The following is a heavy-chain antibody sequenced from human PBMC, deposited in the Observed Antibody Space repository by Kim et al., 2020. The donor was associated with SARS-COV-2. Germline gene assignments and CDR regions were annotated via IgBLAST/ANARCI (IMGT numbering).Heavy chain of an antibody. CDR3: ATEMNFWSGLSMDV. CDR2: FDPEDGET. CDR1: GYTLTELS. V-gene: IGHV1-24*01. D-gene: IGHD3-3*01. J-gene: IGHJ6*02. Sequence: ASVKVSCKVSGYTLTELSMHWVRQAPGKGLEWMGGFDPEDGETIYAQKFQGRVTMTEDTSTDTAYMELSSLRSEDTAVYYCATEMNFWSGLSMDVWGQGTTVTVSS.